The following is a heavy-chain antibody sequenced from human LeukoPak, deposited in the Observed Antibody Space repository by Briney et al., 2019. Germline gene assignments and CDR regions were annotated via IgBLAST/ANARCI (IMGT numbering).Heavy chain of an antibody. V-gene: IGHV3-66*01. CDR2: IYSGGST. D-gene: IGHD3-10*01. J-gene: IGHJ4*02. CDR3: ARETGYGSGSFDY. CDR1: GFTVSSNY. Sequence: GGSLRLSCAASGFTVSSNYMSWVRQAPGKGLEWVSVIYSGGSTYYADSVKGRFTISRDNSKNTLYLQMNSLRAEDTAVYYCARETGYGSGSFDYWGQGALVTVFS.